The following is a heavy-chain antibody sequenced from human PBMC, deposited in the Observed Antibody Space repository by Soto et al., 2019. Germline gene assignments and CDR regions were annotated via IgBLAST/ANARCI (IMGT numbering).Heavy chain of an antibody. CDR1: GFTFSSYA. CDR2: ISYDGTNE. Sequence: QVQLVESGGGVVQPGRSLRLSCAASGFTFSSYAMHWVRQAPGKGLEWVAVISYDGTNEDYADSVKGRFTIYRDNSKNTLYLQINSLRADDPAVYYCARSHDSSSYYTYWGQGTLVTVSS. V-gene: IGHV3-30-3*01. D-gene: IGHD3-22*01. CDR3: ARSHDSSSYYTY. J-gene: IGHJ4*02.